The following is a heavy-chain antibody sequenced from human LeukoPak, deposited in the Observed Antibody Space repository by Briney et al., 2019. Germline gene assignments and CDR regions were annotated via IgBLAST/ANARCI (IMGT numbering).Heavy chain of an antibody. V-gene: IGHV3-30*02. Sequence: GGSLRLSRAASGFTFSGYGMHWVRQAPGKGLEWVAFISFHGINKYYADSVKGRFTVSRDNSKNTVYLQMSSLRAADTNVYYCAKDFGSGSYSSDYWGQGTLVTVSS. J-gene: IGHJ4*02. CDR2: ISFHGINK. D-gene: IGHD3-10*01. CDR1: GFTFSGYG. CDR3: AKDFGSGSYSSDY.